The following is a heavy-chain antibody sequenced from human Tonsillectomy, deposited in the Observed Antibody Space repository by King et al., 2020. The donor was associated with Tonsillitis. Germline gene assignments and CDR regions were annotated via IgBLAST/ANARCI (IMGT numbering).Heavy chain of an antibody. Sequence: QLVQSGGGLVQPGGSLRLSCAASGFTFSSYEMNWDRQAPGKGLEWVSYISSSGITIYYADSVKGRFTISRDNAKNSLYLQMNSLRAEDTAVYYCAREADHCRGGSCYYGPLDYWGQGALVTVSS. V-gene: IGHV3-48*03. CDR3: AREADHCRGGSCYYGPLDY. D-gene: IGHD2-15*01. CDR1: GFTFSSYE. J-gene: IGHJ4*02. CDR2: ISSSGITI.